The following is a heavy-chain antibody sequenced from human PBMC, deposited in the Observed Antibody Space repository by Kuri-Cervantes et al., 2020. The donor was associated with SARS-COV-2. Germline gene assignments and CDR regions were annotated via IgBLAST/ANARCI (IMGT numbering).Heavy chain of an antibody. CDR1: GGSISSSSYY. J-gene: IGHJ6*03. CDR3: ARGEVIVVPAAVAYYCYMDV. V-gene: IGHV4-39*07. D-gene: IGHD2-2*01. Sequence: SETLSLTCTVSGGSISSSSYYWSWIRQPPGKGLEWIGEINHSGSTNYNPSLKSRVTISVDTSKNQFSLKLSSVTAADTAVYYCARGEVIVVPAAVAYYCYMDVWGKGTTVTVSS. CDR2: INHSGST.